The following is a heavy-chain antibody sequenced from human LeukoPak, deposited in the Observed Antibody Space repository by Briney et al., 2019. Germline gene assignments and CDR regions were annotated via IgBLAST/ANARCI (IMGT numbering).Heavy chain of an antibody. CDR1: GFTFSSYA. D-gene: IGHD3-3*01. J-gene: IGHJ4*02. CDR2: ISGSGGST. V-gene: IGHV3-23*01. CDR3: AKDPGTEYDFWSGYAGYFDY. Sequence: PGGSLRLSCAASGFTFSSYAMSWVGQAPGKGLEWVSAISGSGGSTYYADSVKGRFTISRDNSKNTLYLQMNSLRAEDTAVYYCAKDPGTEYDFWSGYAGYFDYWGQGTLVTVSS.